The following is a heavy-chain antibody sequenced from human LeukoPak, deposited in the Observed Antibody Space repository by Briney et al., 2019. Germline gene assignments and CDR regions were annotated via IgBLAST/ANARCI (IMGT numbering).Heavy chain of an antibody. CDR2: ISGSGGST. CDR3: AKPQWLGLYYFDY. J-gene: IGHJ4*02. Sequence: GSLRLSCAASGFTFSSYAMSWVRQAPGKGLEWVSAISGSGGSTYYADSVKGRFTISRDNSKNTLYLQMNSLRVEDTAVYYCAKPQWLGLYYFDYWGQGTLVTVSS. CDR1: GFTFSSYA. D-gene: IGHD6-19*01. V-gene: IGHV3-23*01.